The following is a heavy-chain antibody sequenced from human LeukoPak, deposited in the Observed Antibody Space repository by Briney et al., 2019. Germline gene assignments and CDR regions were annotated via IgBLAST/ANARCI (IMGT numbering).Heavy chain of an antibody. CDR1: GDSISSSSYY. D-gene: IGHD3-22*01. V-gene: IGHV4-39*07. Sequence: SETLSLTCTVSGDSISSSSYYWGWIRQPPGKGLEWIGYIYHSGSTYYNPSLKSRVTFLVDRSKNQFSLRLNSVTAADTAVYYCARHGYYYDTGGYYTKVSGAFDIWGQGTLVTVSS. CDR2: IYHSGST. J-gene: IGHJ3*02. CDR3: ARHGYYYDTGGYYTKVSGAFDI.